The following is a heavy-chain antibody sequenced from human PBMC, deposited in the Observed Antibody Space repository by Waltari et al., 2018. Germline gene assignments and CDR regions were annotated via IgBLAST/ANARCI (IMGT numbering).Heavy chain of an antibody. Sequence: QVQLVQSGAEVKKPGSSLSVSCKIIGDTANNYGNNWVRQAPGEGLEWMGGTVPIYGAENYAENFQDRVTFTADESTNTAYMELHRLTSDDTAVYYCAREFGGDWLRGYFDSWGQGTPITVSS. J-gene: IGHJ4*03. D-gene: IGHD3-9*01. CDR3: AREFGGDWLRGYFDS. CDR2: TVPIYGAE. CDR1: GDTANNYG. V-gene: IGHV1-69*13.